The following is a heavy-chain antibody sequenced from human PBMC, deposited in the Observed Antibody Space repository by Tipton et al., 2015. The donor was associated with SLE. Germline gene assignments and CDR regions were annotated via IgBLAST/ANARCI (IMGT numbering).Heavy chain of an antibody. J-gene: IGHJ6*04. D-gene: IGHD1-7*01. CDR3: ARATDWNLSPDV. CDR1: GFTFSSYW. Sequence: SLRLSCAASGFTFSSYWMHWVRQAPGKGLVWVSRINSDGSSTSYADSVKGRFTISRGNAKNTLYLQMNSLRAEDTAVYYCARATDWNLSPDVWGKGTTVTVSS. V-gene: IGHV3-74*01. CDR2: INSDGSST.